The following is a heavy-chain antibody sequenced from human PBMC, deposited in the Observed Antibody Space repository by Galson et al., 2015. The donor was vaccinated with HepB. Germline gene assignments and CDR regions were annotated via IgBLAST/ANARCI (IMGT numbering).Heavy chain of an antibody. CDR2: IHPGDPDT. D-gene: IGHD4-17*01. CDR1: GYSFTSYW. J-gene: IGHJ6*03. CDR3: ARTLDYGDYDYYYYYMDV. V-gene: IGHV5-51*03. Sequence: QSGAEVKKPGESLRISCKGSGYSFTSYWIGWVRQMPGKGLEWMGIIHPGDPDTRYSPSFQGQVTISADKSISTAYLQWSSLKASDTAMYYCARTLDYGDYDYYYYYMDVWGKGTTVTVSS.